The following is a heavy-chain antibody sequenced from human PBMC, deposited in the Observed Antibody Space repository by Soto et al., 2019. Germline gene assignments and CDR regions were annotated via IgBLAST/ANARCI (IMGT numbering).Heavy chain of an antibody. CDR1: GGSISSNEW. D-gene: IGHD2-2*01. V-gene: IGHV4-4*02. Sequence: PSETLSVTCAVYGGSISSNEWWSWVRKPPGKGLEWIGEIYHSGSTNYNPSLKSRVTISLDKSKNQFSLKLTSVTAADSAVYYCARDDHIVVVPTSLGAMDVWGQGTTVTVSS. CDR3: ARDDHIVVVPTSLGAMDV. J-gene: IGHJ6*02. CDR2: IYHSGST.